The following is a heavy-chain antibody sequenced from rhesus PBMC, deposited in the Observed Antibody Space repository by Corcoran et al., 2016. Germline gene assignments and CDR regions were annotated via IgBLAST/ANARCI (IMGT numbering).Heavy chain of an antibody. D-gene: IGHD7-45*01. CDR2: IYGSGGGT. Sequence: QVQLQGSGPGLVKPSETLSPTCAGSGGSTSDDYHWTWIRQPPGKGPEWIGNIYGSGGGTNYNPSLKNRVTISIDTSKNQFSLRMNSVTAADTAIYYCARRLWGFDYWGQGLLVTVSS. V-gene: IGHV4-106*01. J-gene: IGHJ4*01. CDR3: ARRLWGFDY. CDR1: GGSTSDDYH.